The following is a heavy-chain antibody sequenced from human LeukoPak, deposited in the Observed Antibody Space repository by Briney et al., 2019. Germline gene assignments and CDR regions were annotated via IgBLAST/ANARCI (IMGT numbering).Heavy chain of an antibody. CDR1: GYTFTSYD. D-gene: IGHD3-22*01. Sequence: ASVKVSCKTSGYTFTSYDINWVRQATGQGLEWMGYMSPNTGNTGYAQKFRGRVTMTRNTSINTAYMELSSLRSEDTAVYYCARGMIQCMDIWGKGTTVTVSS. J-gene: IGHJ6*03. CDR3: ARGMIQCMDI. V-gene: IGHV1-8*01. CDR2: MSPNTGNT.